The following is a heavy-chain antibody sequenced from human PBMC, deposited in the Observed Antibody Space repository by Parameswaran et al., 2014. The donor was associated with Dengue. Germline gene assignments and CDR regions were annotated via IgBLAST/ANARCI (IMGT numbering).Heavy chain of an antibody. Sequence: QAGGSLRLSCAASGFIFEDYAMHWVRQVPGKGLEWVSTITWNSNFMGYADSVKGRFTISRDNARNSLDLQMNSLRPEDTALYYCAKDVGPYSQYYFENWGQGTLVTVSS. V-gene: IGHV3-9*01. CDR3: AKDVGPYSQYYFEN. D-gene: IGHD4-11*01. J-gene: IGHJ4*02. CDR2: ITWNSNFM. CDR1: GFIFEDYA.